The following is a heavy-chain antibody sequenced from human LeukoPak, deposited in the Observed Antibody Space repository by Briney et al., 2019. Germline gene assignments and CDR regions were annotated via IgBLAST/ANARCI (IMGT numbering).Heavy chain of an antibody. CDR2: ISSSSSYI. D-gene: IGHD2-2*01. V-gene: IGHV3-21*01. CDR1: GFTFSSYS. J-gene: IGHJ6*02. Sequence: GGSLRLSCAASGFTFSSYSMNWVRQAPGKGLEWVSSISSSSSYIYYADSVKGRFTISRDNAKNSLYLQMNSLRAEDTAVYYCARKDCSSTSCSYYYYYGMDVWAKGPRSPSP. CDR3: ARKDCSSTSCSYYYYYGMDV.